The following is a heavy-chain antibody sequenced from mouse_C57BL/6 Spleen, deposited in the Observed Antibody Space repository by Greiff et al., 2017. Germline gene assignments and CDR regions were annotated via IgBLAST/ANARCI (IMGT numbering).Heavy chain of an antibody. J-gene: IGHJ3*01. V-gene: IGHV1-22*01. D-gene: IGHD2-1*01. CDR1: GYTFTDYN. Sequence: VQLQQSGPELVKPGASVKMSCKASGYTFTDYNMHWVKQSHGKSLEWIGYINPNNGGTSYNQKFKGKATLTVNKSSSPAYMELRSLTSEESAVYYGASPYGNYEAWFAYGGQGTLVTVSA. CDR2: INPNNGGT. CDR3: ASPYGNYEAWFAY.